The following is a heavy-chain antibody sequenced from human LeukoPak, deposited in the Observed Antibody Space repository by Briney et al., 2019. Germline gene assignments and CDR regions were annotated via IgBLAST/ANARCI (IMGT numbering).Heavy chain of an antibody. CDR3: ARHLKGGYKAFDY. D-gene: IGHD3-22*01. Sequence: SETLSLTCSVSGDSISYFYWSWIRQAAGKGLEWIGRVSSSGSTDYNASLKSRVTMSVDTSKNQFSLKLSSVTAADTAVYYCARHLKGGYKAFDYWGQGTLVTVSS. J-gene: IGHJ4*02. V-gene: IGHV4-4*07. CDR2: VSSSGST. CDR1: GDSISYFY.